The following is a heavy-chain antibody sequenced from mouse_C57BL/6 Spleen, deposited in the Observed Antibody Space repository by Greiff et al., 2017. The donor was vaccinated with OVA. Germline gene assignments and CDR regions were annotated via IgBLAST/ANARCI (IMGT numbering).Heavy chain of an antibody. CDR2: IYPRSGNT. V-gene: IGHV1-81*01. J-gene: IGHJ1*03. Sequence: QVQLQQSGAELARPGASVKLSCKASGYTFTSYGISWVKQRTGQGLEWIGEIYPRSGNTYYNEKFKGKATLTADKSSSTAYMELRSLTSEDSAVYFCSWRAGTDYWYFDFWGTGTTVTVSS. CDR1: GYTFTSYG. D-gene: IGHD3-3*01. CDR3: SWRAGTDYWYFDF.